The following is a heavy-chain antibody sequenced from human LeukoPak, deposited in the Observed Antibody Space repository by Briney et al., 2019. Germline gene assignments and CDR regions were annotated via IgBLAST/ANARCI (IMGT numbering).Heavy chain of an antibody. V-gene: IGHV4-34*01. CDR3: ARGGGLTGTTALLDS. CDR2: INRSGST. D-gene: IGHD1-7*01. Sequence: PSETLSLTCAVYGGYFSGYYWSWIRQPPGKGLEWIAEINRSGSTNYNPFLKSRVTISVDTSNNQFSLKLSSVTAADRAVYYCARGGGLTGTTALLDSWGQGALVTVSS. CDR1: GGYFSGYY. J-gene: IGHJ4*02.